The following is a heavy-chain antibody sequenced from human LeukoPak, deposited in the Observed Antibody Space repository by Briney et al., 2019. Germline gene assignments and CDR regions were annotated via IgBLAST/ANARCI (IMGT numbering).Heavy chain of an antibody. CDR2: IIPIFGIA. D-gene: IGHD6-6*01. CDR1: GGTFSSYA. V-gene: IGHV1-69*04. CDR3: AREDFEYSSWSGIFDY. J-gene: IGHJ4*02. Sequence: SVKVSCKASGGTFSSYAISWVRQAPGQGLEWMGRIIPIFGIANYAQKFQGRVTITADKSTSTAYMELSSLRSEDTAVYYCAREDFEYSSWSGIFDYWGQGTLVTVSS.